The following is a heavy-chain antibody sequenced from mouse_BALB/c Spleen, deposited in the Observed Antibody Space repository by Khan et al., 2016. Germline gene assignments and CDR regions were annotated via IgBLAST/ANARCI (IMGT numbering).Heavy chain of an antibody. V-gene: IGHV2-6-7*01. D-gene: IGHD2-3*01. CDR1: GFSLTGYG. CDR2: IWGDGST. Sequence: QVQLQQSGPGLVAPSQSLSITCTVSGFSLTGYGVNWVRQPPGKGLEWLGMIWGDGSTDYNSALKSRLSISKDNSKSQVFLKMNSLQTDDTARYYCARDRDGYSYAMDYWGQGTSVTVSS. J-gene: IGHJ4*01. CDR3: ARDRDGYSYAMDY.